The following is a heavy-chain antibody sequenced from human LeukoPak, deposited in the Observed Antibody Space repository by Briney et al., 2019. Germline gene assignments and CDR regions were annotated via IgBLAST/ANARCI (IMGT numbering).Heavy chain of an antibody. CDR2: ISSSSSYI. J-gene: IGHJ6*04. Sequence: GGSLRLSCAASGFTFSSYSMNWVRQAPGKGLEWVSSISSSSSYIYYPDSVKGRFTISRDNAKNSLYLQMNSLRAEDTAVYYCARDSRYDFWSAPSMDVWGKGTTVIVST. V-gene: IGHV3-21*01. CDR3: ARDSRYDFWSAPSMDV. CDR1: GFTFSSYS. D-gene: IGHD3-3*01.